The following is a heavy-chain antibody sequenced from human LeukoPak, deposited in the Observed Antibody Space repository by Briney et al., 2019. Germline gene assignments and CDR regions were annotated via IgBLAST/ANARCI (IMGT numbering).Heavy chain of an antibody. V-gene: IGHV7-4-1*02. CDR3: ARDPCSGGSCYSWFDP. CDR1: GYTFTSYA. D-gene: IGHD2-15*01. J-gene: IGHJ5*02. CDR2: INTNTGNP. Sequence: ASVKVSCKASGYTFTSYAMNWVRQAPGQGLEWMGWINTNTGNPTYAQGFTGRFVFSLDTSVSTAYLQISSLKAEDTAVYYCARDPCSGGSCYSWFDPWGQGTLVTVSS.